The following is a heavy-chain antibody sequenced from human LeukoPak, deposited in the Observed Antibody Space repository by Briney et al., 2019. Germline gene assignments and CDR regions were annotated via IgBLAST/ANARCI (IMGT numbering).Heavy chain of an antibody. J-gene: IGHJ4*02. CDR2: IIPIFGTA. CDR1: GGTFSSYA. D-gene: IGHD2-21*02. CDR3: ARWVVVTATEPLFDY. Sequence: ASVKVSCKASGGTFSSYAISWVRKAPGQGLEWMGGIIPIFGTANYAQKFQGRVTITADESTSTAYMELSSLRSEDTAVYYCARWVVVTATEPLFDYWGQGTLVTVSS. V-gene: IGHV1-69*01.